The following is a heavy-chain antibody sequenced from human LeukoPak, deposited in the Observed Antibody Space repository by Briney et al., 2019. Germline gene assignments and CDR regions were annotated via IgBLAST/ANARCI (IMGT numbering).Heavy chain of an antibody. CDR1: GFSFSTRGVG. CDR3: AHSTHYHGSGSWGAFDS. Sequence: SAPTLVKPTHTLTLTCTFSGFSFSTRGVGVGWTRQPPGKALEWLALISWDDDKRYSPSLKIRLTITNDTSKNQVVLTMTNMDPVDTATYYCAHSTHYHGSGSWGAFDSWGQGTMVTDSS. J-gene: IGHJ3*02. V-gene: IGHV2-5*02. D-gene: IGHD3-10*01. CDR2: ISWDDDK.